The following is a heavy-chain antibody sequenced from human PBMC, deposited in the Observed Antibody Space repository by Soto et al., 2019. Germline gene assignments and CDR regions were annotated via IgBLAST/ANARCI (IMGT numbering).Heavy chain of an antibody. Sequence: PWGSLRLSRAAYGFTFSSYEMNWVRQAPGKGLEWVSYISSSVSTIYYADSVKGRFTISRDNAKNSLYLQMNSLRAEDTAVYYCAKDSSGWYLTGGHYYGIEVWGEETTVNISS. V-gene: IGHV3-48*03. CDR1: GFTFSSYE. J-gene: IGHJ6*04. CDR3: AKDSSGWYLTGGHYYGIEV. D-gene: IGHD6-19*01. CDR2: ISSSVSTI.